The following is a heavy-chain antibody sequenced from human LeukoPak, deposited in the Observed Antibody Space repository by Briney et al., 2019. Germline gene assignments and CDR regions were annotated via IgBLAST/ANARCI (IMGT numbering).Heavy chain of an antibody. J-gene: IGHJ6*03. D-gene: IGHD6-13*01. CDR2: IIPIFGTA. Sequence: SVKVSCKASGGTFSSYAISWVRQAPGQGLEWMGGIIPIFGTANYAQKSQGRVTITTDESTSTAYMELSSLRSEDTAVYYCARSAASQHYYYYYMDVWGKGTTVTVSS. CDR1: GGTFSSYA. CDR3: ARSAASQHYYYYYMDV. V-gene: IGHV1-69*05.